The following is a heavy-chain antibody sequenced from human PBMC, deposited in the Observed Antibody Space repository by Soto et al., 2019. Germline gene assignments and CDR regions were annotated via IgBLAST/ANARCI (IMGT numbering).Heavy chain of an antibody. D-gene: IGHD3-10*01. CDR2: ISDDGSQK. CDR1: GFTFSSYG. Sequence: QVQLVESGGGVVQPGRSLRLSCAASGFTFSSYGMHWVRQAPGKGLEWVAVISDDGSQKYNADSVKGRFTISRDNSKNLLYLKSNSLRAEDRAGYYCERGNSMVRGAPSPDGMDVWGRGTSVTVSS. V-gene: IGHV3-30*03. CDR3: ERGNSMVRGAPSPDGMDV. J-gene: IGHJ6*02.